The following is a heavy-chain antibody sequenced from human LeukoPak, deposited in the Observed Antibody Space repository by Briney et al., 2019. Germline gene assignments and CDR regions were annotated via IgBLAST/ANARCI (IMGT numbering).Heavy chain of an antibody. CDR1: GGSISSFY. V-gene: IGHV4-59*01. Sequence: SETLSLTCTVSGGSISSFYWSWIRQPPGKGLEWIGYIYYTGSTNYNPSLKSRVTISVDTSKNQFSLKLSSVTAADTAVYYCTRGSIAYYYMDVWGKGTTVTISS. J-gene: IGHJ6*03. CDR2: IYYTGST. CDR3: TRGSIAYYYMDV. D-gene: IGHD3-22*01.